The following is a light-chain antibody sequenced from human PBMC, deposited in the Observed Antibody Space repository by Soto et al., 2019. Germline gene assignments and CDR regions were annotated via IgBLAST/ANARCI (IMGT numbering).Light chain of an antibody. CDR2: GAS. Sequence: EIVMTQSPATLSVSPGERATLSCRASQSVSSKLAWYQQKPGQAPRLLIYGASTRATGIPARFSGSVSVTEFTLTISSLQSEDFAVYYCQEYNNWHQITFGGGTKVEIK. CDR3: QEYNNWHQIT. V-gene: IGKV3-15*01. J-gene: IGKJ4*01. CDR1: QSVSSK.